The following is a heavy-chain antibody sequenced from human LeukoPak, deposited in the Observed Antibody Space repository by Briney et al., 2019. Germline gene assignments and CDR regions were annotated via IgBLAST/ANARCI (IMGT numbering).Heavy chain of an antibody. J-gene: IGHJ4*02. D-gene: IGHD6-19*01. Sequence: GGSLRLSCAASGFTFDAYAMHWVRQAPGKGLEWVSFISGDGRDTSYGDSVKGQFTVTRDNNKNSLYLEIEGLRTEDTAVYYCAKDKSWKPNGWSTFEYWGQGTLVTVSS. V-gene: IGHV3-43*02. CDR1: GFTFDAYA. CDR3: AKDKSWKPNGWSTFEY. CDR2: ISGDGRDT.